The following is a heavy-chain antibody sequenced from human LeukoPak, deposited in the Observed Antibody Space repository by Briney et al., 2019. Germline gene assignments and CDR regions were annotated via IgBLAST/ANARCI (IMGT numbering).Heavy chain of an antibody. CDR2: INWNGGST. CDR3: ARDRIVVVPAANGGYGMDV. V-gene: IGHV3-20*04. Sequence: GGSLRLSCAASGFTFDDYGMSWVRQAPGKGLEWVSGINWNGGSTGYADSVKGRFTISRDNAKNSLYLQMNSLRAEDTALYYCARDRIVVVPAANGGYGMDVWGQGTTVTVSS. CDR1: GFTFDDYG. J-gene: IGHJ6*02. D-gene: IGHD2-2*01.